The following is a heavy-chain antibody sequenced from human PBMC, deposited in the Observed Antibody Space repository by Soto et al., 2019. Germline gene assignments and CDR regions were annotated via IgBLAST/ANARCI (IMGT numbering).Heavy chain of an antibody. CDR1: GGSISSDY. CDR2: IYYSGST. V-gene: IGHV4-59*12. Sequence: SETLSLTCTVSGGSISSDYWSWIRQPPGKGLEWIGYIYYSGSTNYNPSLKSRVTISVDTSKNQFSLKLSSVTAADTAVYYCTNSHAGAHITAAVHWGQGTLVTVSS. J-gene: IGHJ4*02. CDR3: TNSHAGAHITAAVH. D-gene: IGHD6-13*01.